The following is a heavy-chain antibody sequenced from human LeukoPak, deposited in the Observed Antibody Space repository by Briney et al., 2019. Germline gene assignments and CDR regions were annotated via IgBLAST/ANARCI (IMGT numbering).Heavy chain of an antibody. Sequence: PGGSLRLSCAASGFTSDSYAMHWVRQAPGKGLEWVSGISGNSGGIGYADSVKGRFTISRDNSKSVLYLDMASLRADDTAVYYCAKELVIQIWPVFDNWGQGVLIAVSS. J-gene: IGHJ4*02. CDR1: GFTSDSYA. CDR3: AKELVIQIWPVFDN. D-gene: IGHD3-9*01. V-gene: IGHV3-9*02. CDR2: ISGNSGGI.